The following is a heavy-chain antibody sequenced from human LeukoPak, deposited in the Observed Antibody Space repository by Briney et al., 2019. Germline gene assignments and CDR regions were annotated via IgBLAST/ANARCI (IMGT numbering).Heavy chain of an antibody. J-gene: IGHJ4*02. Sequence: PGRSLRLSCAASGFTFSTSWMHWVRQAPGKGLVWVSRINTDGSSTSHADSVKGRFTISRDNAKNTLYLQMNSLRAEDTAVYYCARGGMEQWLAFDYWGQGTLVTVSS. CDR3: ARGGMEQWLAFDY. CDR2: INTDGSST. D-gene: IGHD6-19*01. CDR1: GFTFSTSW. V-gene: IGHV3-74*01.